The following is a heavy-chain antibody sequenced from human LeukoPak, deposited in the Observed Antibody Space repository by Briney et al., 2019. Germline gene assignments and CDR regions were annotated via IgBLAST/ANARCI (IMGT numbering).Heavy chain of an antibody. CDR2: IYPGDSDT. CDR3: ARLRNYGSGSYCDY. V-gene: IGHV5-51*01. J-gene: IGHJ4*02. CDR1: GYSFTSYL. D-gene: IGHD3-10*01. Sequence: GESLKISCTGSGYSFTSYLIGWVRQMPGKGLEWMGIIYPGDSDTRYSPSFQGKVTTSADKSISTAYLQWSSLKASDTAMYYCARLRNYGSGSYCDYWGQGTLVTVSS.